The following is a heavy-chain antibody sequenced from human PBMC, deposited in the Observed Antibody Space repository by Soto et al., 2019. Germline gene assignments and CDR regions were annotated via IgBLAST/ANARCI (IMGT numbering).Heavy chain of an antibody. CDR2: INHSGST. Sequence: QVQLQQWGAGLLKPSETLSLTCAVYGGSFSGYYWSWIRQPPGKGLEWIGEINHSGSTNYNPSLKSRVTISVDTSNSQFARKLSSVTAADTAVYYCARGGSSSREDAFDIWGQGTMVTVSS. CDR3: ARGGSSSREDAFDI. CDR1: GGSFSGYY. V-gene: IGHV4-34*01. J-gene: IGHJ3*02. D-gene: IGHD6-13*01.